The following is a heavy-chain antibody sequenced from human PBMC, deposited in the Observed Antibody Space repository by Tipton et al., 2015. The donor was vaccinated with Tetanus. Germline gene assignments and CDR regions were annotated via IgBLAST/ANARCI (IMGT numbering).Heavy chain of an antibody. CDR3: TRANHEFPKKGPFDS. J-gene: IGHJ4*02. V-gene: IGHV4-59*01. CDR2: IFYGGTT. Sequence: TLSLTCTVSGDSITSFYWSWIRQPPGKGLEWIGYIFYGGTTNYNPSLKSRVTISLDTSKNQFSLQLSSVTDADTAVYYCTRANHEFPKKGPFDSWGQGTLVIVS. D-gene: IGHD3-10*01. CDR1: GDSITSFY.